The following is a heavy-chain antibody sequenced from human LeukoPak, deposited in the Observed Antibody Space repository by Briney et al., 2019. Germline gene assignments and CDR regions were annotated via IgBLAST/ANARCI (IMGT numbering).Heavy chain of an antibody. CDR3: ARGEVGATTDFDY. V-gene: IGHV4-59*01. D-gene: IGHD1-26*01. CDR2: IHYSGSA. Sequence: SETLSLTCTVAGKSISDYYWSWIRQAPGKGLEWIGYIHYSGSAYYNPSLKSRVTMSVDTSKNQFSLKLSSVTAADTAVYYCARGEVGATTDFDYWGRGTLVTVSS. J-gene: IGHJ4*02. CDR1: GKSISDYY.